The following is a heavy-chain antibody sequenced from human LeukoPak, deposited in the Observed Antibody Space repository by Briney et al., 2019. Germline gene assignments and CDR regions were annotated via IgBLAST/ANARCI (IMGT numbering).Heavy chain of an antibody. CDR1: GFTFSSYG. CDR2: ISGSGGST. V-gene: IGHV3-23*01. CDR3: AKDQFPTVTTFSYVGNWFDP. Sequence: PGGSLRLSCAASGFTFSSYGMSWVRQAPGKGLEWVSAISGSGGSTYYADSVKGRFTISRDNSKNTLYLQMNSLRAEDTAVYYCAKDQFPTVTTFSYVGNWFDPWGQGTLATVSS. J-gene: IGHJ5*02. D-gene: IGHD4-17*01.